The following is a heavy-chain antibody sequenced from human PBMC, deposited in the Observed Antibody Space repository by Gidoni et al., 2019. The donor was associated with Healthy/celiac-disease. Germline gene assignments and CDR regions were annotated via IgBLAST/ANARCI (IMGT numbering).Heavy chain of an antibody. J-gene: IGHJ4*02. D-gene: IGHD2-21*02. CDR1: GFTFSSYG. CDR3: ARGASVVTIAFDY. Sequence: QVQLVASGGGVVQPGRSLRLSCAASGFTFSSYGMHWVRQAPGKGLEWVAVIWYDGSNKYYADSVKGRFTISRDNSKNTLYLQMNSLRAEDTAVYYCARGASVVTIAFDYWGQGTLVTVSS. V-gene: IGHV3-33*01. CDR2: IWYDGSNK.